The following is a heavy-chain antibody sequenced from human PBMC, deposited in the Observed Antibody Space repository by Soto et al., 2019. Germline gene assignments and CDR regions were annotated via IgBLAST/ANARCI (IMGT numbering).Heavy chain of an antibody. CDR2: IWYDGSTK. CDR3: ARDLDSSGGNYYFYYGMDV. CDR1: GFTFSSYG. D-gene: IGHD3-22*01. V-gene: IGHV3-33*01. Sequence: QVQLVESGGGVVQPGRSLRLSCAASGFTFSSYGMHWVRQAPGKGLEWVAIIWYDGSTKYYAESVKGRFTISRDNSENTQYLQMNSLRAEDTAVYYCARDLDSSGGNYYFYYGMDVWGQGTTVTVSS. J-gene: IGHJ6*02.